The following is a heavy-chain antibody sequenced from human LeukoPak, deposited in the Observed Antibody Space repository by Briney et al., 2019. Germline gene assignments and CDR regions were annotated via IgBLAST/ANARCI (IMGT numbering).Heavy chain of an antibody. CDR3: AKTLKSGRYLSNALDI. Sequence: GGSLRLSCAASGFTFSSYVMSWVRQAPGKGLEWVSAISGSGDSTYYADSVKGRFTISRDNSKNTLYLQMNSLRAEDTAVYYCAKTLKSGRYLSNALDIWGQGTMVTVSS. V-gene: IGHV3-23*01. CDR2: ISGSGDST. CDR1: GFTFSSYV. J-gene: IGHJ3*02. D-gene: IGHD1-26*01.